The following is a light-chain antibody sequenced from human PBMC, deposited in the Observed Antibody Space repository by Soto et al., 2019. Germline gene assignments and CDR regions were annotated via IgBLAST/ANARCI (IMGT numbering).Light chain of an antibody. CDR1: QRVSSN. J-gene: IGKJ4*01. CDR3: QQYKNWLALT. V-gene: IGKV3-15*01. Sequence: EIVMTHSPATLSVSPGEIATLSCRASQRVSSNLAWFQQKPGQAPRLLIYGASTRATGVPARFSGSGSGTEFTLTISSLQSEDSAVYYCQQYKNWLALTFGGGTKVDIK. CDR2: GAS.